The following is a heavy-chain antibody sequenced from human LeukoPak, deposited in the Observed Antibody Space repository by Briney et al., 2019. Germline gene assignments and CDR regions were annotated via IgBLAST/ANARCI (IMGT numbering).Heavy chain of an antibody. CDR3: ARVGGPFDY. D-gene: IGHD3-16*01. CDR2: IYYSGNT. Sequence: TSETLSLTCTVSGGSISTYPWGWIRQPPGKGLEWIGYIYYSGNTNYNPSLKSRLTISVDTSKNQFSLKLSSVTAADTAVYYCARVGGPFDYWGQGTLVTVSS. V-gene: IGHV4-59*01. J-gene: IGHJ4*02. CDR1: GGSISTYP.